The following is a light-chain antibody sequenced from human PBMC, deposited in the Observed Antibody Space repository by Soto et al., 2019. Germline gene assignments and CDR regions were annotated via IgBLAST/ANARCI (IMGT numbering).Light chain of an antibody. CDR1: SSDVGGHKY. J-gene: IGLJ2*01. Sequence: SAMTQPASVSGSTGQSITISCTGTSSDVGGHKYVSWYQQHPDKAPKVLIFEVSNRPSGISNRFSGSKSGNTASLTISGLQAEDEDDYYCSSYTSSTTSVVFGGGTKVTVL. CDR3: SSYTSSTTSVV. V-gene: IGLV2-14*01. CDR2: EVS.